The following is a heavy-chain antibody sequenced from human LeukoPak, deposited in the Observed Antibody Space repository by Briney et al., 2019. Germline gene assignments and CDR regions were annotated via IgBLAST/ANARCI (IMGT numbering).Heavy chain of an antibody. V-gene: IGHV3-66*01. Sequence: AGGSLRLSCAASGFTVSSNYMSWVRQAPGKGLEWVSVIHSGGTTYYADSVKGRFTISRDNAKNSLYLQMNSLRAEDTAVYYCARARPEVWSPDFWGQGTLVTVSS. D-gene: IGHD2-8*02. CDR3: ARARPEVWSPDF. J-gene: IGHJ4*02. CDR1: GFTVSSNY. CDR2: IHSGGTT.